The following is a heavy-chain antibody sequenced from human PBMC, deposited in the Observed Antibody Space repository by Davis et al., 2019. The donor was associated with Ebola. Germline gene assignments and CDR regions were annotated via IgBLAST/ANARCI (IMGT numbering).Heavy chain of an antibody. CDR3: ARGTGLSTDCCPVDY. D-gene: IGHD2-21*01. CDR1: GFTFSSYG. CDR2: ISYDGSNK. V-gene: IGHV3-30*03. J-gene: IGHJ4*02. Sequence: PGGSLRLSCAASGFTFSSYGMHWVRQAPGKGLEWVAVISYDGSNKYYADSVKGRFTISRDNSKNTLYLQMNSLRAEDTAVYYCARGTGLSTDCCPVDYWGQGTLVTVSS.